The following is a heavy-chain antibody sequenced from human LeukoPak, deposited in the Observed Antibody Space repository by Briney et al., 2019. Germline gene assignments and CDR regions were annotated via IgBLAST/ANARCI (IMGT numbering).Heavy chain of an antibody. Sequence: SVKVSCKASGGTFSSYAISWVRQAPGQGLEWMGGIIPIFGTANYAQKFQGRVTITADESTSTAYMELSSLRSEDTAVYYCARGQRKFYYDSSGYYPRYAFDIWGQGTMVTVSS. V-gene: IGHV1-69*13. CDR2: IIPIFGTA. J-gene: IGHJ3*02. CDR3: ARGQRKFYYDSSGYYPRYAFDI. CDR1: GGTFSSYA. D-gene: IGHD3-22*01.